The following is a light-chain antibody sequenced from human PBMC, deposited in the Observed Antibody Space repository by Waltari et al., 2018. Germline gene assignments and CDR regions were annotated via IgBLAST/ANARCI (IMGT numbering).Light chain of an antibody. J-gene: IGLJ1*01. V-gene: IGLV2-11*01. CDR1: SRDVGGYHY. CDR3: CSYAGSYIV. CDR2: DVS. Sequence: QSALTQPRSVSGSTGQSVAISCTGTSRDVGGYHYCSWYQQHPGKVPKVVIYDVSKRPSGVPDRFSGSKSGNTASLTISGLQADDEADYYCCSYAGSYIVFGAGTKVTVL.